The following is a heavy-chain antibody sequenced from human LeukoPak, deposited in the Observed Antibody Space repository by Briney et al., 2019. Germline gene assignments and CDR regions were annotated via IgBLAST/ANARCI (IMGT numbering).Heavy chain of an antibody. V-gene: IGHV3-23*01. CDR1: GFTFSSYA. Sequence: GGSLRLSCAASGFTFSSYAMSWVRQAPGKGLEWVSAIRGSGGSTYYADSVKGRFTISRDNSKNTLYLQMNSLRAEDTAVYYCAKTMWGFYYYGMDVWGQGTTVTVSS. D-gene: IGHD2-21*01. J-gene: IGHJ6*02. CDR3: AKTMWGFYYYGMDV. CDR2: IRGSGGST.